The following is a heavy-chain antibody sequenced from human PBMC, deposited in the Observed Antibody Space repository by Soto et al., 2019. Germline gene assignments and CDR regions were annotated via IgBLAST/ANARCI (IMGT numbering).Heavy chain of an antibody. V-gene: IGHV3-48*02. CDR2: ISSSSSTI. J-gene: IGHJ6*02. D-gene: IGHD6-19*01. CDR3: ARDPSGGSCWYGLGQDV. CDR1: GFTFSSYS. Sequence: EVQLVESGGGLVQPGGSLRLSCAASGFTFSSYSMNWVRQAPGKGLEWVSYISSSSSTIYYADSVKGRFTISRDNAKNSLYLQMNSLRDEDTAVYYCARDPSGGSCWYGLGQDVWGQGTTVTVSS.